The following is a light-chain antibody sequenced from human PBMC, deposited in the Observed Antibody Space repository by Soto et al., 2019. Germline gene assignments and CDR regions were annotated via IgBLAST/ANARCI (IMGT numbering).Light chain of an antibody. CDR3: QQYDNLPLT. CDR2: DAS. Sequence: DIQMTQSPSSLSASVGDRVTITCQASQDISNYLNWYQQKPGKAPKLLIYDASNLETGVPSRFSGSGSVKYFTFTISSLQPEDIATYYCQQYDNLPLTLGGGTKVDIK. J-gene: IGKJ4*01. CDR1: QDISNY. V-gene: IGKV1-33*01.